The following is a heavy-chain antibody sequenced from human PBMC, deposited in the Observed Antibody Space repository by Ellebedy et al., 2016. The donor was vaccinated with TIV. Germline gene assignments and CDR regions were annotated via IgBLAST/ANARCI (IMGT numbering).Heavy chain of an antibody. J-gene: IGHJ4*02. CDR3: ARDPGGTYPPFDY. CDR2: IYYSGST. V-gene: IGHV4-59*01. D-gene: IGHD1-26*01. CDR1: GGSLSTYY. Sequence: MPSETLSLTSAVSGGSLSTYYWTWIRQPPGKGLEWIGNIYYSGSTNYNPSLKSRGAISIDMSSNQFSLKLTSVTAADTAVYYCARDPGGTYPPFDYWGQGTLVTVSS.